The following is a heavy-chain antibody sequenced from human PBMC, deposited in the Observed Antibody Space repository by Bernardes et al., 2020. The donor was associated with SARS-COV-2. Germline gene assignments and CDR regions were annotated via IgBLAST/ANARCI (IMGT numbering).Heavy chain of an antibody. CDR2: IKGDGGSA. CDR1: GFTFSRYC. D-gene: IGHD3-22*01. V-gene: IGHV3-74*01. Sequence: GGSLRLSCAASGFTFSRYCMHWVRQAPGKGLVWVSGIKGDGGSASYADSVKGRFTISRDNAKNTVYLQMNSLRAEDTAVYYCARGTYYYDRSGYQNDAFDIWGQGTMVTVSS. CDR3: ARGTYYYDRSGYQNDAFDI. J-gene: IGHJ3*02.